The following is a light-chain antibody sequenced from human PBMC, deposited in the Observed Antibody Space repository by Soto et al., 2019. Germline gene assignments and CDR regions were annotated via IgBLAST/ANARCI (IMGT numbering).Light chain of an antibody. CDR2: GAS. CDR3: QQYNNWPLT. J-gene: IGKJ4*01. CDR1: QSVNSN. V-gene: IGKV3-15*01. Sequence: EIAMTQSPATLSVSPGERATLSCRASQSVNSNLAWYQQKPGQPPRLLIYGASTRATGIPARFSGSGSGTEFTVTISSLQSEDFAVYYCQQYNNWPLTFGGGTKVEIK.